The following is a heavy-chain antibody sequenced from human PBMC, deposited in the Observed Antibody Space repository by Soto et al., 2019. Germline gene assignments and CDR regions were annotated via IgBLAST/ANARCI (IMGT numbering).Heavy chain of an antibody. D-gene: IGHD3-10*01. CDR3: ARDHHLDYYGSGSYLDY. J-gene: IGHJ4*02. V-gene: IGHV3-33*01. CDR1: GFTFSSYG. CDR2: IWYDGSNK. Sequence: GGSLRLSCAASGFTFSSYGMHWVRQAPGKGLEWVAVIWYDGSNKYYADSVKGRFTISRDNSKNTLYLQMNSLRAEDTAVYYCARDHHLDYYGSGSYLDYWGQGTLVTVSS.